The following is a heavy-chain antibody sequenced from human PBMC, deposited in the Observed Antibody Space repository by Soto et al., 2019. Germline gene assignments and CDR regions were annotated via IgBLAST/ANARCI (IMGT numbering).Heavy chain of an antibody. Sequence: GASVKVSCKASGGTFSSYAISWVRQAPGQGLEWMGGIIPIFGTANYAQKFQGRVTITADESTSTAYMELSSLRSEDTAVYYCARGENDFWSGYPYYYGMDVWGQGTTVPVS. CDR2: IIPIFGTA. J-gene: IGHJ6*02. CDR1: GGTFSSYA. CDR3: ARGENDFWSGYPYYYGMDV. V-gene: IGHV1-69*13. D-gene: IGHD3-3*01.